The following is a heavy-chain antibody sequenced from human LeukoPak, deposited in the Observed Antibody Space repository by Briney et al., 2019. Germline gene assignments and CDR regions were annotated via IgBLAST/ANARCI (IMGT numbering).Heavy chain of an antibody. CDR1: GFTFSSYW. D-gene: IGHD3-3*01. Sequence: GGSLRLSCAASGFTFSSYWMSWVRQAPGKGLEWVSAISGSGGSTYYADSVKGRFTISRDNSKNTLYLQMNSLRAEDTAVYYCAKGSVLRFLEWLLFDYWGQGTLVTVSS. J-gene: IGHJ4*02. CDR2: ISGSGGST. CDR3: AKGSVLRFLEWLLFDY. V-gene: IGHV3-23*01.